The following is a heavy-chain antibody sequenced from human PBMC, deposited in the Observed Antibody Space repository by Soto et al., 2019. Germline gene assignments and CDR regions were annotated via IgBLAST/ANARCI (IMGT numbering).Heavy chain of an antibody. D-gene: IGHD2-15*01. CDR2: IYHSGST. J-gene: IGHJ5*02. CDR3: ARQDRVVAEGRWFDP. Sequence: SETLSLTCAVSFYSISSGYYWGCIRQPPGKGLEWIGSIYHSGSTYYNPSLKSRVTISVDTSKNQFSLNLSSVTAADTAVYYCARQDRVVAEGRWFDPWGQGTLVTVSS. CDR1: FYSISSGYY. V-gene: IGHV4-38-2*01.